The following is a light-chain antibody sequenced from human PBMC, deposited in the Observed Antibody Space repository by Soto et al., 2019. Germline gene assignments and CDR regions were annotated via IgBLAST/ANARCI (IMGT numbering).Light chain of an antibody. J-gene: IGLJ3*02. CDR2: GDN. V-gene: IGLV1-44*01. CDR3: AAWDERLKGWM. Sequence: QSVLIQPPSVSGTPGQRVIISCSGSSSNIGSNSANWYQQLPGTAPGLLIYGDNKRPSRVPDRFSGSKSGTSASLAISGLQSGDEADYYSAAWDERLKGWMFGGGTKLTVL. CDR1: SSNIGSNS.